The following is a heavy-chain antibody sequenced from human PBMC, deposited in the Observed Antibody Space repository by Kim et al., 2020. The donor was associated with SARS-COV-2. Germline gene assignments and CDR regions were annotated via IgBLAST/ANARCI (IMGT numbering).Heavy chain of an antibody. CDR2: IYYSGST. V-gene: IGHV4-59*08. CDR1: GGSISSYY. J-gene: IGHJ4*02. D-gene: IGHD6-6*01. Sequence: SETLSLTCTVSGGSISSYYWSWIRQPPGKGLEWIGYIYYSGSTNYNPSLKSRVTISVDTSKNQFSLKLISVTAADTAVYYCGRSNKARPFDYWGQGTLVTVSS. CDR3: GRSNKARPFDY.